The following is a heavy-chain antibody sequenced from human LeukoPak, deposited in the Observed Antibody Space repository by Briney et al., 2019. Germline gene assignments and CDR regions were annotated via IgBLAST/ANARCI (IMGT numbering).Heavy chain of an antibody. Sequence: GGSLRLSCAASGFTFSNYGMHWVRQAPGKGLEWVAVMSYDGTNKYYGDSVKGRFTISRDNSKNMLYLQMNSLRAEDTAVYYCARDIATSGPGWSDPWGQGTLVTVSS. V-gene: IGHV3-30*03. CDR3: ARDIATSGPGWSDP. D-gene: IGHD6-13*01. CDR1: GFTFSNYG. J-gene: IGHJ5*02. CDR2: MSYDGTNK.